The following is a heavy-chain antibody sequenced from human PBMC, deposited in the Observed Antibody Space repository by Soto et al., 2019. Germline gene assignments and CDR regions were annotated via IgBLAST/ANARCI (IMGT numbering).Heavy chain of an antibody. CDR1: GGTFSSYR. CDR2: IVPIYRTA. Sequence: ASVKVSCKASGGTFSSYRINWVRQAPGQGLEWMGGIVPIYRTADSAQEFQGRVTITADESARTAYMELRSLKSRDTAVYYCVRDSGAKLSSSWGQGTLVTVSS. D-gene: IGHD6-13*01. V-gene: IGHV1-69*13. CDR3: VRDSGAKLSSS. J-gene: IGHJ4*02.